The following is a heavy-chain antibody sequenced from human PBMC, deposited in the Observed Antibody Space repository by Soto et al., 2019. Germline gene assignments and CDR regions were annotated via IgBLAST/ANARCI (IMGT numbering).Heavy chain of an antibody. CDR1: GGSISSSSYY. Sequence: SATLSLTCTVSGGSISSSSYYWGWIRQPPGKGLEWIGSIYYSGGTYYNPSLKSRVTMSVDTSKNHFSLKLSSVTAADTAVYYCARPSGSYLFYFDYWGQGTLVTVSS. D-gene: IGHD1-26*01. CDR2: IYYSGGT. CDR3: ARPSGSYLFYFDY. J-gene: IGHJ4*02. V-gene: IGHV4-39*01.